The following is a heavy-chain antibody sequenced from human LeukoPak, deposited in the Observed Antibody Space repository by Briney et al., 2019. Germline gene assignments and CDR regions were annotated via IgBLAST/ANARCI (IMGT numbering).Heavy chain of an antibody. D-gene: IGHD4-11*01. Sequence: SETLSLTCTVSGGSISSSSYYWGWIRQPPGKGLEWIGSTYYSGSTYYNPSLKSRVTISVDTSKNQFSLKLSSVTAADTAVYYCARPYYSNYYYDHWGQGTLVTVSS. J-gene: IGHJ4*02. CDR1: GGSISSSSYY. CDR3: ARPYYSNYYYDH. CDR2: TYYSGST. V-gene: IGHV4-39*01.